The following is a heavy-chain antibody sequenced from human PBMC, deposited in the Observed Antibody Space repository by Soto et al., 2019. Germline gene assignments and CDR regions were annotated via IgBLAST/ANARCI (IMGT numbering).Heavy chain of an antibody. CDR2: IYSTGTT. V-gene: IGHV3-53*01. D-gene: IGHD3-10*01. CDR1: GFTVGNNY. Sequence: EVQLVESGGGLIQPGGSLKLSSAASGFTVGNNYMSWVRQAPGKGLEWVSLIYSTGTTKYADSVKGRFTVSRDNAKNTLYLQMNSLRAEDTAVYYCAKDGRGSGSHYNSFGYWGQGTLVTVPS. CDR3: AKDGRGSGSHYNSFGY. J-gene: IGHJ4*02.